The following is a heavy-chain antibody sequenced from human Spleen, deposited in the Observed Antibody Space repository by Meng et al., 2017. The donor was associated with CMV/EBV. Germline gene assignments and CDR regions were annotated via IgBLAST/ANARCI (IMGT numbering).Heavy chain of an antibody. CDR3: ARDGVPEWFDP. Sequence: LSCTASRFTFSKYSMSWVRQAARRGLEWVSSIGSGRSYICYTDSLKDQFTISRDNAKNSLYLQMNSLRAEDTAVYYCARDGVPEWFDPWGQGTLVTVSS. D-gene: IGHD3-16*01. CDR1: RFTFSKYS. V-gene: IGHV3-21*01. CDR2: IGSGRSYI. J-gene: IGHJ5*02.